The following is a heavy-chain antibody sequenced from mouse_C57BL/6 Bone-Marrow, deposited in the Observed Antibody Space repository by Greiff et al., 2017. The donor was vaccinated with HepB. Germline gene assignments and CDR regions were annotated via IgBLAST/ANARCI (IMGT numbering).Heavy chain of an antibody. J-gene: IGHJ1*03. CDR1: GYTFTSYW. CDR3: ARRGYYYGSGGFDV. V-gene: IGHV1-55*01. Sequence: QVQLQQPGAELVKPGASVKMSCKASGYTFTSYWITWVKQRPGQGLEWIGDIYPGSGSTNYNEKFKSKATLAVDTSSSTAYMQLSSLTSEDSAVYYCARRGYYYGSGGFDVWGTGTTVTVSS. D-gene: IGHD1-1*01. CDR2: IYPGSGST.